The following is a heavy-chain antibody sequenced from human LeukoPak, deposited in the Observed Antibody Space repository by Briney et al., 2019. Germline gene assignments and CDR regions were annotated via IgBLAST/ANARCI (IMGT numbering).Heavy chain of an antibody. CDR1: GGSFSGYY. D-gene: IGHD6-6*01. V-gene: IGHV4-34*01. J-gene: IGHJ5*02. CDR2: INDSGST. CDR3: ARGGREQLVRANWFDP. Sequence: SETLSLTCAGYGGSFSGYYWSWLRQPPGKGLEWIGEINDSGSTNYNPSLKSRVTISVDTSKNQFSLKLRSETAADTAVYYCARGGREQLVRANWFDPWGQGTLVTVSS.